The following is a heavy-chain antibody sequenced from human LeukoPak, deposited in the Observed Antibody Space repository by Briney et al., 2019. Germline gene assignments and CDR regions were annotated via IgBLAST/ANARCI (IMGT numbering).Heavy chain of an antibody. J-gene: IGHJ5*02. D-gene: IGHD2/OR15-2a*01. Sequence: GGSLRLSCAASGFAFNTYWMHWVRQVPGKGLVWVSRIRGDLTNPIYADSVKGRVTISRDNAKNTLYLQMNSLRAEDTAMYYCARDTYYAPFDPWGQGTLVTVSS. CDR1: GFAFNTYW. CDR3: ARDTYYAPFDP. V-gene: IGHV3-74*01. CDR2: IRGDLTNP.